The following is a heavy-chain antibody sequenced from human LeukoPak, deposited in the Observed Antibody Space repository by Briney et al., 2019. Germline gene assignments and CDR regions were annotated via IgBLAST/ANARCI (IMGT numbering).Heavy chain of an antibody. CDR2: TYSSGGT. J-gene: IGHJ3*02. D-gene: IGHD3-22*01. V-gene: IGHV4-59*08. Sequence: PSETLSLTCTVPGGSVSSYYWSWIRQPPGKGLEWIGYTYSSGGTTYNPSPKSRVTTSVDTSKNRCSLRLSSVTAADTAVYYGARHGGATLIEGCLHAFDIWGQGTMVTVSS. CDR1: GGSVSSYY. CDR3: ARHGGATLIEGCLHAFDI.